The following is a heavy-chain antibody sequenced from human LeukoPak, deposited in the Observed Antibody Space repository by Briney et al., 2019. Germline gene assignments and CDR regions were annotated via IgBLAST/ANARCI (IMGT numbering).Heavy chain of an antibody. CDR1: GYTFTSYD. J-gene: IGHJ6*03. V-gene: IGHV1-8*01. CDR2: MNPNSGNT. Sequence: ASVKVSCKASGYTFTSYDINWVRQATGQGLEWMGWMNPNSGNTGYAQKFQGRVTMTRNTSISTPYMELSSLRSEDTAVYYCAIRYGSGEKYYYYYYMDVWGKGTTVTVSS. CDR3: AIRYGSGEKYYYYYYMDV. D-gene: IGHD3-10*01.